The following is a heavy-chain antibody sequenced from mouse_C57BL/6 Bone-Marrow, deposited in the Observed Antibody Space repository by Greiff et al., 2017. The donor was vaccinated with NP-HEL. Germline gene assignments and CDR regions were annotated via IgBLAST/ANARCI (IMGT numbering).Heavy chain of an antibody. J-gene: IGHJ2*01. CDR2: FHPYNDDT. CDR1: GYTFTTYP. V-gene: IGHV1-47*01. CDR3: ARGDY. Sequence: VQPPASGAELVKPGASVKMSCKASGYTFTTYPIARMKQNHGKSLEWSGNFHPYNDDTKYNEKFKGKATLTVEKSTSTVYLEVSRLTAYDAAVYYCARGDYWGQGTTLTVSS.